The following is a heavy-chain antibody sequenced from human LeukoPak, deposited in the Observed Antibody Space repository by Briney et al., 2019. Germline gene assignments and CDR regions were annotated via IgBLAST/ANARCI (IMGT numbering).Heavy chain of an antibody. CDR2: IKPHGSKK. D-gene: IGHD3-22*01. CDR3: ATEDYYDSSGLDY. J-gene: IGHJ4*02. V-gene: IGHV3-7*01. Sequence: PGGSLRLSCAASGFSFSTYWMSWVRQAPWRGLEWVANIKPHGSKKYYVDSVKGRFTISRDNAKNSLYLQMNSLRAEDTAVYYCATEDYYDSSGLDYWGQGTLVTVSS. CDR1: GFSFSTYW.